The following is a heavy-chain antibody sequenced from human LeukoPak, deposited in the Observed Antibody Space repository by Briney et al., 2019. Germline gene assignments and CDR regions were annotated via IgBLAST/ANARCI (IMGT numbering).Heavy chain of an antibody. J-gene: IGHJ4*02. CDR1: GFTVTSNY. V-gene: IGHV3-53*01. CDR3: ARESSGSYFAD. Sequence: GGSLRLSCTASGFTVTSNYMSWVRQAPGKGLEWVSVIYDSGSTYYTDSVKGRFTISRDYSRNTLYLQMDSLRVEDTAVYYCARESSGSYFADWGQGTLVTVSS. D-gene: IGHD1-26*01. CDR2: IYDSGST.